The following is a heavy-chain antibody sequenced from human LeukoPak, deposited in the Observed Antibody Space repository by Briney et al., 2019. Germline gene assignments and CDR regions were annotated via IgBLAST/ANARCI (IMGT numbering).Heavy chain of an antibody. CDR3: AKRTPGLSGIAVAGRIDY. J-gene: IGHJ4*02. CDR2: ISGSGGST. Sequence: GGSLRLSCAASGFTFSSYVMSWVRQAPGKGLEWVSAISGSGGSTYYADSVKGRFTISRDNSKNTLYLQMNSLRAEDTAVYYCAKRTPGLSGIAVAGRIDYWGQGTLVTVSS. D-gene: IGHD6-19*01. V-gene: IGHV3-23*01. CDR1: GFTFSSYV.